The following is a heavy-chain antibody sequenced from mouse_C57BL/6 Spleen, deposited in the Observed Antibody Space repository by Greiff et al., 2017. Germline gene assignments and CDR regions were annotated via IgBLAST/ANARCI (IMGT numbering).Heavy chain of an antibody. CDR2: LDPNSGGN. Sequence: VQLQQPGAELVKPGASVKLSCKASGYTFTSYWMHWVKQRPGRGLAWIGRLDPNSGGNKYNEKFKSKATLTVDKPASTAYMQLSSLTSEDSAVYYCARGGTVKSYYFDYWGQGTTLTVSS. J-gene: IGHJ2*01. CDR1: GYTFTSYW. D-gene: IGHD2-14*01. V-gene: IGHV1-72*01. CDR3: ARGGTVKSYYFDY.